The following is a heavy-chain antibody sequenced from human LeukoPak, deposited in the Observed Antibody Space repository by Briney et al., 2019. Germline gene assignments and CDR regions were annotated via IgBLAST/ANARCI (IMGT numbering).Heavy chain of an antibody. CDR3: ARGKGYYYYYMDV. Sequence: SETLSLTCAVYGGSFSGYYWSWIRQPPGKGLEWIGEINHSGSTNYNPSLKSRVIISVDTSKNQFSLKLSSVTAADTAVYYCARGKGYYYYYMDVWGKGTTVTVSS. CDR1: GGSFSGYY. J-gene: IGHJ6*03. V-gene: IGHV4-34*01. CDR2: INHSGST.